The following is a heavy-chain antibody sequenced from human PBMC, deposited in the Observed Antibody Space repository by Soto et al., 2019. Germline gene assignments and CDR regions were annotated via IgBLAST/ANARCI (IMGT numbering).Heavy chain of an antibody. CDR2: IRSKANSYAT. V-gene: IGHV3-73*01. CDR1: GFTFSGSA. CDR3: TRHGVAARSYYYSYGMDV. D-gene: IGHD6-6*01. J-gene: IGHJ6*02. Sequence: GGSLRLSCAASGFTFSGSAMHWVRQASGKGLEWIGRIRSKANSYATAYAASVKGRFTISRDDSKNTAYLQMNSLKTEDTAVYYCTRHGVAARSYYYSYGMDVWGQGTTVTVSS.